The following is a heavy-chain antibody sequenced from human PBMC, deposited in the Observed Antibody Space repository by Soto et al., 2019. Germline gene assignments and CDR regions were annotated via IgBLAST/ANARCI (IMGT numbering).Heavy chain of an antibody. Sequence: EVQLLESGGGLVQPGGSLRLSCAASGFTFSSYAMSWVRQAPGKGLEWVSAISGSGGSTYYADSVKGRFTISRDNXXNTLYLQMNSLRAEDTAVYYCAKDEMATPHWYFDLWGRGTLVTVSS. CDR3: AKDEMATPHWYFDL. D-gene: IGHD5-12*01. J-gene: IGHJ2*01. CDR2: ISGSGGST. CDR1: GFTFSSYA. V-gene: IGHV3-23*01.